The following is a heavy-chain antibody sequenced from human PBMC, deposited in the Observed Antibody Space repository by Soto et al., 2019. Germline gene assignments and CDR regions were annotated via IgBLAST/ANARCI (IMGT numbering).Heavy chain of an antibody. CDR3: AAALRDGYSRDD. Sequence: QMQLVQSGPEVKKPGTSVKVSCKASGFTFTSSAVQWVRQARGQRLEWIGWIVVGSGNTNYAQKFQESVTITRDMSTSTAYMELSSLRSEDTAVYYCAAALRDGYSRDDWGQGTLVTVSS. V-gene: IGHV1-58*01. D-gene: IGHD5-18*01. CDR1: GFTFTSSA. CDR2: IVVGSGNT. J-gene: IGHJ4*02.